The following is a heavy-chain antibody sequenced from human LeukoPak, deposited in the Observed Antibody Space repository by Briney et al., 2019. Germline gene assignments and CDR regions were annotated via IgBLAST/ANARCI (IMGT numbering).Heavy chain of an antibody. D-gene: IGHD3-22*01. J-gene: IGHJ4*02. CDR3: AKGGDSSGYYSRFDY. Sequence: PSETLSLTCSVSGGSISSYYWSWIRQPPGKGLEWIGSIYHSGSTYYNPSLKSRVTISVDTSKNQFSLKLNSVTAADTAVYYCAKGGDSSGYYSRFDYWGQGTLVTVSS. CDR1: GGSISSYY. V-gene: IGHV4-59*04. CDR2: IYHSGST.